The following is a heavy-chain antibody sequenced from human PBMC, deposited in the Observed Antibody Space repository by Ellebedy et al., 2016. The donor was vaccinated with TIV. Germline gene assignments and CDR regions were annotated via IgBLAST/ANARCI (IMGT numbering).Heavy chain of an antibody. Sequence: MPSETLSLTCNVSSGSINTYYWSWIRQSAGKGLEWIGRIHVTGSHNYKPSLKNRVSMSVDASTNQVSLRLSSVTAADTAVYYCARDYGGHSYDSWGQGNLVTVSS. V-gene: IGHV4-4*07. CDR1: SGSINTYY. D-gene: IGHD4-23*01. J-gene: IGHJ4*02. CDR2: IHVTGSH. CDR3: ARDYGGHSYDS.